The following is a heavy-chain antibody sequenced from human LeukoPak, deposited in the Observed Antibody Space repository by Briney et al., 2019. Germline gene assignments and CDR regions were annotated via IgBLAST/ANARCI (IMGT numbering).Heavy chain of an antibody. Sequence: ASVKVPCKASGYTFTDYYMHWVRQAPGQGLEWMGWINPNSGGANYAQKFQGRVTMTRDTSISTAYMELSKLRSDDTAVYYCARKGTFDIWGQGTMVTVSS. V-gene: IGHV1-2*02. CDR1: GYTFTDYY. CDR3: ARKGTFDI. CDR2: INPNSGGA. D-gene: IGHD3-10*01. J-gene: IGHJ3*02.